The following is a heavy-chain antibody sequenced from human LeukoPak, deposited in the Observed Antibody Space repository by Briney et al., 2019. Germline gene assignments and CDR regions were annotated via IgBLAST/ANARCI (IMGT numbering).Heavy chain of an antibody. CDR1: GGSINSYC. CDR3: ARAGSSGWYGEY. Sequence: TSETLSLTCSVSGGSINSYCWKWIRQPPGKGLEWIGYISYTGNTNYSPSLKSRVTISVDTSKNQFSLKLRSVTAADTAVYYCARAGSSGWYGEYWGQGTLVTVSS. D-gene: IGHD6-19*01. J-gene: IGHJ4*02. CDR2: ISYTGNT. V-gene: IGHV4-59*01.